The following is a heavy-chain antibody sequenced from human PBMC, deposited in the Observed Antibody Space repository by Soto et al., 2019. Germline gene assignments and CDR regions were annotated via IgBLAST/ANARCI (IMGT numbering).Heavy chain of an antibody. J-gene: IGHJ4*02. CDR2: ISSSGSTI. D-gene: IGHD2-8*01. CDR3: ARVPLLMVYAKGRFDY. Sequence: GGSLRLSCAASGFTFSDYYMSWIRQAPGKGLEWVSYISSSGSTIYYADSVKGRFTISRDNAKNSLYLQMNSLRAEDTAVYYCARVPLLMVYAKGRFDYWGQGTLVTVSS. V-gene: IGHV3-11*01. CDR1: GFTFSDYY.